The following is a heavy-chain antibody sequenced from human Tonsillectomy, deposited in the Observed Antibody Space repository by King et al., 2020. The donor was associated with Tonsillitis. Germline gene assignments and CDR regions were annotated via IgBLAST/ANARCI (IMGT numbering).Heavy chain of an antibody. V-gene: IGHV3-23*03. CDR2: IYSGGRST. D-gene: IGHD1-14*01. CDR3: AQAWPQLITEGWFDP. Sequence: VQLVESGGGLVQPGGSLRLSCAASGFTFSSYAMSWVRQAPGKGLERVSVIYSGGRSTYYADSVKGRFTISRDNSKNTLYLQMNSLRADDTAVYYCAQAWPQLITEGWFDPWGQGTLVTVSS. CDR1: GFTFSSYA. J-gene: IGHJ5*02.